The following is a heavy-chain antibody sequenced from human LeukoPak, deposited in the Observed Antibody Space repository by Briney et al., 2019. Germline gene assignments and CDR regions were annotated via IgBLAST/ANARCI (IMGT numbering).Heavy chain of an antibody. V-gene: IGHV4-59*01. J-gene: IGHJ4*02. CDR3: ARSRVIYGNFDY. CDR2: MYNSGST. D-gene: IGHD2/OR15-2a*01. CDR1: GGSISSYY. Sequence: SETLSLTCTVSGGSISSYYWSWIRQPPGKGLEWIGYMYNSGSTNYNPSLKTRVTISVDTSKNQFPLKLSSVTAADTAMYYCARSRVIYGNFDYWGQGTLVTVSS.